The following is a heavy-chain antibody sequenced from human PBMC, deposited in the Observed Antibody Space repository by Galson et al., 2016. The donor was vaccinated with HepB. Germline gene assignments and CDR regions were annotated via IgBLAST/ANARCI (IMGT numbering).Heavy chain of an antibody. D-gene: IGHD1-1*01. Sequence: SLRLSCAASGLTFSSYGMHWVRQAPGKGLEWVALIWYDGRNKYYADSVKGRFTISRDNSKNTLYLQMNSLRAEDTAVYYCARVLGGTSTEYFDLWGQGTLVTVSS. CDR3: ARVLGGTSTEYFDL. CDR2: IWYDGRNK. CDR1: GLTFSSYG. V-gene: IGHV3-33*01. J-gene: IGHJ5*02.